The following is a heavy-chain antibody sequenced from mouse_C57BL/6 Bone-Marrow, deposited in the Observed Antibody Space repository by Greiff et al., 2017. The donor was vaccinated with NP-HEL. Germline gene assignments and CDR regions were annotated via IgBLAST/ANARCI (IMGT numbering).Heavy chain of an antibody. CDR2: IYPGSGST. D-gene: IGHD1-1*02. V-gene: IGHV1-55*01. CDR1: GYTFTSYW. Sequence: QVQLQQPGAELVKPGASVKMSCKASGYTFTSYWITWVKQRPGQGLEWIGDIYPGSGSTNCNEKFKSKATLTVDTSSSTAYMQLSSLTSEDSAVYYCARCPLLCPWYFDVWGTGTTVTVSA. CDR3: ARCPLLCPWYFDV. J-gene: IGHJ1*03.